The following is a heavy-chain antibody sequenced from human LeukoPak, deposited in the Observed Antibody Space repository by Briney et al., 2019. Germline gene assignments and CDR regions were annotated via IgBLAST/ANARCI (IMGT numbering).Heavy chain of an antibody. CDR3: AGTYYGSGSSLDY. Sequence: GGSLRLSCAASGFTVSSNYMSWVRQAPGKGLEWVSAISGSGGSTYYADSVKGRFTISRDNAKNSLYLQMNSLRAEDTAVYYCAGTYYGSGSSLDYWGQGTLVTVSS. V-gene: IGHV3-11*01. J-gene: IGHJ4*02. CDR1: GFTVSSNY. CDR2: ISGSGGST. D-gene: IGHD3-10*01.